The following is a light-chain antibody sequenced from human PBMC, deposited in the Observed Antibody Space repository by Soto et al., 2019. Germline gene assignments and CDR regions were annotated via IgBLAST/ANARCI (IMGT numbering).Light chain of an antibody. CDR3: AAWDDSLSGVV. CDR1: SSNIARNS. Sequence: QSVLTQPPSASGTPGQRVTISCSGSSSNIARNSVNWYQQLPGTAPKLLIYDNYQRPSGVPDRFSGSKSGTSASLAISGLQSEDEAEYYCAAWDDSLSGVVFGGGTKLTVL. CDR2: DNY. J-gene: IGLJ2*01. V-gene: IGLV1-44*01.